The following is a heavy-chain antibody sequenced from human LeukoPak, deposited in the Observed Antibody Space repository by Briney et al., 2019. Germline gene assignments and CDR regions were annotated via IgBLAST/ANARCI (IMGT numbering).Heavy chain of an antibody. D-gene: IGHD3-22*01. CDR1: GFTFSSYS. CDR3: AREGTMIVVVSNDAFDI. V-gene: IGHV3-21*01. Sequence: GGSLRLSCAASGFTFSSYSMNWVRQAPGKGLEWVSSITSDSRYIFYADSVKGRFTISRDNAKNSLYLQMNSLRAEDTAVYYCAREGTMIVVVSNDAFDIWGQGTMVTVSS. CDR2: ITSDSRYI. J-gene: IGHJ3*02.